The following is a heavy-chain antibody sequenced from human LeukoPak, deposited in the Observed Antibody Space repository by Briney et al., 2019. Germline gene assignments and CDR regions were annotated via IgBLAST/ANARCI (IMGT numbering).Heavy chain of an antibody. CDR2: ISSSSSYI. V-gene: IGHV3-21*01. D-gene: IGHD3-10*01. Sequence: GGSLRLSCAASGFTFSSYSMNWVRQAPGRGLEWVSSISSSSSYIYYADSVKGRFTISRDNAKNTLYLQMNSLRAEDTVVYYCERDEYGSGSGNCFDPWGQGTLVTVSS. CDR3: ERDEYGSGSGNCFDP. CDR1: GFTFSSYS. J-gene: IGHJ5*02.